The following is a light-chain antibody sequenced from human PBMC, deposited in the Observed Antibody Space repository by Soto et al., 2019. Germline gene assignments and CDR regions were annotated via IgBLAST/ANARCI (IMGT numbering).Light chain of an antibody. CDR2: DAP. CDR3: QQYRLYT. CDR1: QSISSW. V-gene: IGKV1-5*01. Sequence: DIQMTQSPSTLSASVGDRVTITCRASQSISSWLAWYQQKPGKAPKLLIYDAPSLESGVPSRFSGSGSGTEFTLTISSLQPDDFATYYCQQYRLYTFGQGTKLEIK. J-gene: IGKJ2*01.